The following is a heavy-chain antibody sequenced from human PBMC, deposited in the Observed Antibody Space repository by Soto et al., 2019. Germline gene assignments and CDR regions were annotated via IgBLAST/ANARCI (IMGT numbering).Heavy chain of an antibody. D-gene: IGHD6-6*01. CDR3: ARTHAYNSSFFDS. V-gene: IGHV4-31*03. CDR1: GGSVNSAY. CDR2: IYHTGRT. J-gene: IGHJ4*02. Sequence: QVQLQEMGPGLVNPSQTLTITCTVSGGSVNSAYWSWIRQVPGKGLEWMGNIYHTGRTFYNPSIKSRVAISIDTSKPLFSLMMRSVTAADTAVYYCARTHAYNSSFFDSWGQGTVVTVSS.